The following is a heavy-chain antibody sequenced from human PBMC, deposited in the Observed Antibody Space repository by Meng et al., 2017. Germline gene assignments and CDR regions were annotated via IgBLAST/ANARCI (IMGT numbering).Heavy chain of an antibody. Sequence: ITLQESGPSLVKPTQTLTLTCTFSGFSLSTSGVGVGWIRQPPGKALEWLALIYWDDDKRYSPSLNSRRTITKETSKNQVVLTMTNMDPVDTATDYCAHSADYDSSGYYYVDYWGQGTLVTVSS. CDR1: GFSLSTSGVG. CDR3: AHSADYDSSGYYYVDY. V-gene: IGHV2-5*02. D-gene: IGHD3-22*01. J-gene: IGHJ4*02. CDR2: IYWDDDK.